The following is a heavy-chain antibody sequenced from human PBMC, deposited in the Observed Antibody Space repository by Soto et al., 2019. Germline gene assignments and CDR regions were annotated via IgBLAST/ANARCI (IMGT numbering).Heavy chain of an antibody. CDR2: ISGGGGNT. CDR1: GFTFSSYA. V-gene: IGHV3-23*01. CDR3: AKDRGAGGRFSGIAVAGIPS. J-gene: IGHJ5*02. D-gene: IGHD6-19*01. Sequence: EVQLLESGGGLVQPGGSLRLSCAASGFTFSSYAMSWVRQTPGKGLEWVSGISGGGGNTYYADSVTGRFTISRDNSRNTQYVQMNSLRAADTAIYYCAKDRGAGGRFSGIAVAGIPSWGQGTLVTVSS.